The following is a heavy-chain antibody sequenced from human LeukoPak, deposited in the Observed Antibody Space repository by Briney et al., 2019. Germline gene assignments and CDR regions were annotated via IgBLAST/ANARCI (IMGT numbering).Heavy chain of an antibody. D-gene: IGHD1-1*01. V-gene: IGHV3-23*01. CDR1: GFTFSSYW. J-gene: IGHJ3*02. CDR3: AKSYWSLNDAFDI. CDR2: ISGSGGST. Sequence: GGSLRLSCAASGFTFSSYWMSWVRQAPGKGLEWVSAISGSGGSTYYADSVKGRFTISRDNSKNTLYLQMNSLRAEDTAVYYCAKSYWSLNDAFDIWGQGTMVTVSS.